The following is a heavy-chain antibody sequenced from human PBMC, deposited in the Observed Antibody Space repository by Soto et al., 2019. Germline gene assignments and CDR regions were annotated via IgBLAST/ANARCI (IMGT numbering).Heavy chain of an antibody. J-gene: IGHJ3*02. V-gene: IGHV3-53*02. CDR2: IYSGGST. D-gene: IGHD3-10*01. CDR3: ARGPKGESFDI. Sequence: VQLVETGGGLIQPGGSLRLSCAASRFTVSSNYMSWVRQAPGKGLEWVSVIYSGGSTYYADSVKGRFTISRDNSKNTLNLQMNSMSTEETAVYYCARGPKGESFDIWGQGTMVTVSS. CDR1: RFTVSSNY.